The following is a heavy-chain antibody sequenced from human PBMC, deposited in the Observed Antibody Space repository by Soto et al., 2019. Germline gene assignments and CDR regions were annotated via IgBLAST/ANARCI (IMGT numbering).Heavy chain of an antibody. CDR2: ITWNSATI. J-gene: IGHJ6*02. V-gene: IGHV3-9*01. Sequence: GGSLRLSCAASGFTFDYYGMHWVRQGPGKGLEWVSGITWNSATIGYAASVKGRFTISRDNAKNSLYLQMSSLTTEDTAVYYCAKDRWARDSIDVWGQGTTVTVSS. CDR1: GFTFDYYG. CDR3: AKDRWARDSIDV.